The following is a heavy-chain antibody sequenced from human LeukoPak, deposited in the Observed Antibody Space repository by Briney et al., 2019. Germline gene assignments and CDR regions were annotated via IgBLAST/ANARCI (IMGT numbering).Heavy chain of an antibody. D-gene: IGHD1-1*01. CDR3: ARTTYGDY. Sequence: GGSLRLSCAASGFTLSTYWMTWVRQAPRKGLEWVAAVKPDGSEKYYVDSVKGRFTISRDNAKNSLYLQLSSLRAEDTAMYYCARTTYGDYWGQGTLVTVSS. V-gene: IGHV3-7*02. J-gene: IGHJ4*02. CDR1: GFTLSTYW. CDR2: VKPDGSEK.